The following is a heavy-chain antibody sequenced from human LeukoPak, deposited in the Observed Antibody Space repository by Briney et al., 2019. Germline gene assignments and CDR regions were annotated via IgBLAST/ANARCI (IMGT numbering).Heavy chain of an antibody. CDR1: GFIFNNYG. D-gene: IGHD3-10*01. CDR2: IWYDGSNE. V-gene: IGHV3-33*08. CDR3: ARAGAFGGDSAVY. Sequence: PGGSLRLSCAASGFIFNNYGTHWVRQAPGKGLEWVAVIWYDGSNEHYADSVKGRFSISRDDSKNTLYLQMDSLRAEGTAIYYCARAGAFGGDSAVYWGQGTLVTVSS. J-gene: IGHJ4*02.